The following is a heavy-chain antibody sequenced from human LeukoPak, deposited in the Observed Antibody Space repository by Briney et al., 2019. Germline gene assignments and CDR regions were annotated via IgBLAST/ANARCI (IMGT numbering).Heavy chain of an antibody. D-gene: IGHD5-18*01. Sequence: PSETLSLTCTVSGGSISSYYWSWIRQPPGKGLELIGYIYYSGSTNYNPSLKSRVAISVDTSKNQFSLQLSSVTAADTAVYYCARAVGYSYGKYYFDYWGQGTLVTVSS. V-gene: IGHV4-59*01. CDR3: ARAVGYSYGKYYFDY. CDR2: IYYSGST. J-gene: IGHJ4*02. CDR1: GGSISSYY.